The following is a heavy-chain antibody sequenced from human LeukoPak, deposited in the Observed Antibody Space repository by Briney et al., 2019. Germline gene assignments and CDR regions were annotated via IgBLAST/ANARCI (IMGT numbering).Heavy chain of an antibody. CDR1: GYTFTSYY. D-gene: IGHD1-26*01. CDR2: INPSGGST. J-gene: IGHJ4*02. V-gene: IGHV1-46*01. Sequence: ASVKVSCKASGYTFTSYYMHWVRQAPGQGLEWMGIINPSGGSTSYAQKFQGRVTMTRDMSTSTAYMELSSLRSEDTAVYYCARGVFRGSYGGGFDYWGQGTLVTVSS. CDR3: ARGVFRGSYGGGFDY.